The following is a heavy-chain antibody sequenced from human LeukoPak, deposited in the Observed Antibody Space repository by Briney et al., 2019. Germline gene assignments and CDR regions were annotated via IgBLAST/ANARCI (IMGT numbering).Heavy chain of an antibody. CDR2: ISSSSSTI. J-gene: IGHJ4*02. CDR1: GFTLSSYS. CDR3: ARVPSKYCGGDCGY. V-gene: IGHV3-48*01. D-gene: IGHD2-21*02. Sequence: GGSLRLSCAASGFTLSSYSMNWVRQAPGKGLEWVSYISSSSSTIYYADSVKGRFTISRDNAKNSLYLQMNSLRAEDTAVYYCARVPSKYCGGDCGYWGQGTLVTVSS.